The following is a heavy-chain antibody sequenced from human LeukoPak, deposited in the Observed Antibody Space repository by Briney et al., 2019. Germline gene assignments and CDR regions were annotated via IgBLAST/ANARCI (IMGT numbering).Heavy chain of an antibody. J-gene: IGHJ4*02. V-gene: IGHV3-30*04. CDR3: ARDYWSYSSTWLDY. D-gene: IGHD6-13*01. CDR1: GFTFSSYA. CDR2: ISYDGSNK. Sequence: PTGGSLRLSCAASGFTFSSYAMHWVRQAPGKGLEWVAVISYDGSNKYYADSVKGRFTISRDNSKNTLYLQMNSLRAEDTAVYYCARDYWSYSSTWLDYWGQGTLVTVSS.